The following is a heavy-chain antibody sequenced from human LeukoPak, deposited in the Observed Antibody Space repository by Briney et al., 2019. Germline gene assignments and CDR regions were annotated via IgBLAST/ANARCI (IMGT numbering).Heavy chain of an antibody. V-gene: IGHV3-23*01. J-gene: IGHJ4*02. CDR2: ISGSGAST. D-gene: IGHD3-22*01. CDR1: GFTFSTNA. Sequence: GGSLRVSCLTSGFTFSTNAMSWVRQAPGKGLEWISGISGSGASTYYADSVMGRFTISRDNSRNTLYLQMNSLRAEDTAVYYCAKDPPITMIVGPYWGQGTLVTVSS. CDR3: AKDPPITMIVGPY.